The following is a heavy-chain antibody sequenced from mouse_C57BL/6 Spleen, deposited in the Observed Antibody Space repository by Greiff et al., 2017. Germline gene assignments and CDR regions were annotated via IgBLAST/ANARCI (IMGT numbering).Heavy chain of an antibody. CDR3: ARDYVCSYYAVDD. Sequence: QVQLQQSGAELMKPGASVKLSCKATGYTFTGYWIEWVKQRTGHGLEWIGEILPGCGSTKYNEKFKGKATFTADNSSNTAYMQISSLTTVYSASYYCARDYVCSYYAVDDWGQGLALTGAS. CDR1: GYTFTGYW. V-gene: IGHV1-9*01. D-gene: IGHD1-1*01. J-gene: IGHJ4*01. CDR2: ILPGCGST.